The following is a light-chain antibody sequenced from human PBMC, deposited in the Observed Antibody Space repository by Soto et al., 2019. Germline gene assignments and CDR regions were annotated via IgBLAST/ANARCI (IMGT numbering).Light chain of an antibody. CDR1: SSDVGGYNY. V-gene: IGLV2-14*01. CDR3: NSYTSSITLV. Sequence: QSVVTQPASVAGSPGQSITISCTGTSSDVGGYNYVSWYQQHPGKAPKLMIYDVNNRPSGVSNRFSGSKSGNTASLTISGLHAEAECDYYCNSYTSSITLVFGGGTKLTVL. J-gene: IGLJ2*01. CDR2: DVN.